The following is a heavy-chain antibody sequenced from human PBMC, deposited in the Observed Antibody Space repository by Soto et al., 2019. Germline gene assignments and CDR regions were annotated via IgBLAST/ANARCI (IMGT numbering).Heavy chain of an antibody. V-gene: IGHV1-3*01. CDR2: IDAGNGNT. CDR1: GYIFSRYA. J-gene: IGHJ4*02. D-gene: IGHD3-22*01. Sequence: ASVKVSCKASGYIFSRYAMHWVRQAPGQRLEWMGWIDAGNGNTEYSKNLQGRVTITRDTSATTAYMEPSSLTSEDTAVYYCARDRNYDSSGYYGSWGQGTLVTVSS. CDR3: ARDRNYDSSGYYGS.